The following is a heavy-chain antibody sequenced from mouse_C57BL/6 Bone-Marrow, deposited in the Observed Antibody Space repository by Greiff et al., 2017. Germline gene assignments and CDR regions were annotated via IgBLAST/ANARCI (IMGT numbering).Heavy chain of an antibody. Sequence: EVQLQQSGPELVKPGASVKIPCKASGYTFTDYNMDWVKQSHGKSLEWIGDINPNNGGTIYNQKFKGKATLTVDKSSSTAYMELRSLTSEDTAVYYCARRGENYDGYYVWYFDVWGTGTTVTVSS. CDR1: GYTFTDYN. CDR3: ARRGENYDGYYVWYFDV. V-gene: IGHV1-18*01. D-gene: IGHD2-3*01. J-gene: IGHJ1*03. CDR2: INPNNGGT.